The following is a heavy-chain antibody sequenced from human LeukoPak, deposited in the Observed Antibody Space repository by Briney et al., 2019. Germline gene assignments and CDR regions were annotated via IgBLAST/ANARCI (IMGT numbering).Heavy chain of an antibody. Sequence: PGGSLRLSCGASGFTFSSYSMNWVRQAPGKGLEWVSSISSSSSYIYYADSVKGRFTISRDNAKNSLYLQMNSLRAEDTAVYYCARGAAGTVRAFDIWGQGTMVTVSS. CDR3: ARGAAGTVRAFDI. J-gene: IGHJ3*02. CDR1: GFTFSSYS. V-gene: IGHV3-21*01. D-gene: IGHD6-13*01. CDR2: ISSSSSYI.